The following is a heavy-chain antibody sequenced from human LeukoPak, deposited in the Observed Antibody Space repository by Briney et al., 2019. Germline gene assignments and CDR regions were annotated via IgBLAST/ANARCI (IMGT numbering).Heavy chain of an antibody. CDR2: ISAYNGNT. CDR1: GYTFTSYG. J-gene: IGHJ4*02. Sequence: ASVKVSCKASGYTFTSYGISWVRQAPGQGLEWMGWISAYNGNTNYAQKFQGRVTITTDESTSTAYMELSSLRSEDTAVYYCARALNYIDYWGQGTLVTVSS. D-gene: IGHD3-10*01. CDR3: ARALNYIDY. V-gene: IGHV1-18*01.